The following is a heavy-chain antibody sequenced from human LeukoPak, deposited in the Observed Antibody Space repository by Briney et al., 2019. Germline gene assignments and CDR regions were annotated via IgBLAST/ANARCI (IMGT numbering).Heavy chain of an antibody. CDR3: AKATNPPYCGGGSCYPYYFDY. V-gene: IGHV3-9*01. CDR1: GFTFDDYA. Sequence: GGSLRLSCAASGFTFDDYAMHWVRQAPGKGLEWPSGISWNSGSIGYADSVKGLFTISRDNAKNSLYLQMNSLRAEDTALYYCAKATNPPYCGGGSCYPYYFDYWGQGTLVSVSS. D-gene: IGHD2-15*01. J-gene: IGHJ4*02. CDR2: ISWNSGSI.